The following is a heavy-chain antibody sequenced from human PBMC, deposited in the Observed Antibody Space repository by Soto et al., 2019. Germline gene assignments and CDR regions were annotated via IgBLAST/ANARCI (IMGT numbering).Heavy chain of an antibody. J-gene: IGHJ3*01. Sequence: PGGSLRLSCAASGFTFGNYAMNWVRQAPGKGLEWISSISAPGTSTYYANSVKGRFSMSRDNSKNTLFLQMNRLRADDTAVYFCAKSLVTPSDAFDLLGRGTLVTVSS. V-gene: IGHV3-23*01. D-gene: IGHD2-21*02. CDR1: GFTFGNYA. CDR3: AKSLVTPSDAFDL. CDR2: ISAPGTST.